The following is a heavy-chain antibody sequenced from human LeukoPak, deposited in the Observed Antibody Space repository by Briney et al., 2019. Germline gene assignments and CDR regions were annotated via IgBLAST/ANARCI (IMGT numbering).Heavy chain of an antibody. D-gene: IGHD3-10*01. V-gene: IGHV1-46*01. CDR2: INPTGGST. CDR1: GYTFTSYY. Sequence: ASVTVSCTASGYTFTSYYMHWVRHAPGEGLEWMGIINPTGGSTSYAQTSQGRVTITRDISTRTEYMELSSLRSADTAIYYCARNNSLGVDAWWFDPWGEGTLVTVSS. J-gene: IGHJ5*02. CDR3: ARNNSLGVDAWWFDP.